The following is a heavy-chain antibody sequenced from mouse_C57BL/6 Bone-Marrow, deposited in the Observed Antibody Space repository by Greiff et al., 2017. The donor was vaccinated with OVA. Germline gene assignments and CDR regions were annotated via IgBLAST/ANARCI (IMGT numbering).Heavy chain of an antibody. V-gene: IGHV1-81*01. CDR2: IYPRSGNT. Sequence: LQESGAELVRPGASVKLSCKASGYTFTSYGISWVKQRPGQGLEWIGVIYPRSGNTYYNEKFKGKATLTADKSSSTAYMELRSLTSDDSAVYFCARGRLRSVYWGQGTSVTVSS. D-gene: IGHD2-4*01. J-gene: IGHJ4*01. CDR3: ARGRLRSVY. CDR1: GYTFTSYG.